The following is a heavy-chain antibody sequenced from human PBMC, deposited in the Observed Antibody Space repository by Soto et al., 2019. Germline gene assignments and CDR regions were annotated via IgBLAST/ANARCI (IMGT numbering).Heavy chain of an antibody. CDR2: INAGNGNT. V-gene: IGHV1-3*01. D-gene: IGHD3-3*01. CDR1: GYTFTSDA. CDR3: ARDGTGPRMYYDFWSGPSDSPFDP. J-gene: IGHJ5*02. Sequence: ASVKGSCKASGYTFTSDAVDWVRQAPGQRLEWMGWINAGNGNTKYSQKFQGRVTITRDTSASTAYMELSSLRSEDTAVYYCARDGTGPRMYYDFWSGPSDSPFDPWGQGTLVTVSS.